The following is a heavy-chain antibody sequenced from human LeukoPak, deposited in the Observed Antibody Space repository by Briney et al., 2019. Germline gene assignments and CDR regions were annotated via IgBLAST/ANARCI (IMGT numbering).Heavy chain of an antibody. Sequence: GGSLRLSCAASGFTSSSYWMHWVRQAPGKGLVWVSRIKSDGSTNYADSVKGRFTISRDNTKNTVSLQMNSLRAEDTGVYYCARAPSEIGGYYPEYFRHWGQGTLVTVSS. CDR2: IKSDGST. D-gene: IGHD3-22*01. CDR3: ARAPSEIGGYYPEYFRH. J-gene: IGHJ1*01. CDR1: GFTSSSYW. V-gene: IGHV3-74*01.